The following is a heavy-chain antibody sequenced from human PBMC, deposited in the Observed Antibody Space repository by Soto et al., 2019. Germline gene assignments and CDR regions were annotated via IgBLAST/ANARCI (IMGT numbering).Heavy chain of an antibody. Sequence: PGGSLRLSCEASGFTFAEYAMHWVRQAPGKGLEWVSGISWNSGSIGYADSVKGRFTISRDNSKNTLYLQMNSLRAEDTAVYYCAKDQRSSVFGYYDSSGSHDYWGQGTLVTVSS. V-gene: IGHV3-9*01. CDR2: ISWNSGSI. CDR1: GFTFAEYA. D-gene: IGHD3-22*01. CDR3: AKDQRSSVFGYYDSSGSHDY. J-gene: IGHJ4*02.